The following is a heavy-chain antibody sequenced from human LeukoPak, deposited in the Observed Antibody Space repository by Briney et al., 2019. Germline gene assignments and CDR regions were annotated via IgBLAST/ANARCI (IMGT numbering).Heavy chain of an antibody. Sequence: SETLSLTCAVSGGSISINDYFWAWIRQSPGKGLEWIGSVSYRGDTYYNPSLRSRVTISVDTPKNQFSLRLNSVTAADTALYYCARDSLRIQSGTTPWGQGTLVTVSS. CDR2: VSYRGDT. CDR1: GGSISINDYF. CDR3: ARDSLRIQSGTTP. J-gene: IGHJ5*02. V-gene: IGHV4-39*07. D-gene: IGHD1-1*01.